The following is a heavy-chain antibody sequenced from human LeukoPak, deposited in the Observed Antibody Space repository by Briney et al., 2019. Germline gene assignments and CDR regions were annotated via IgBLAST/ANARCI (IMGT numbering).Heavy chain of an antibody. J-gene: IGHJ4*02. D-gene: IGHD2-15*01. V-gene: IGHV5-51*01. Sequence: GESLKISCKGSEYSFTNYWIGWVRQMPGRGLEWMGIIYPGDSNTRYSPSFQGQVTISADKSISTAYLQWSSLKASDTAMYYCARLRYCTGGNCFYFFDYWGQGTLLTVSS. CDR1: EYSFTNYW. CDR2: IYPGDSNT. CDR3: ARLRYCTGGNCFYFFDY.